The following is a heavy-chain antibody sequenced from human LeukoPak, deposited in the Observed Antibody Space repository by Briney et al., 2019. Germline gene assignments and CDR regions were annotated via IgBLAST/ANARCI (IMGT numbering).Heavy chain of an antibody. Sequence: PSETLSLTCTVSGGSISSYYWSWIRQPPGKGLEWIGYIYYSGSINYKSSLKSRVTISVDTSKNQFSLKLSSVTAADTAVYYCARGVVIAPQTFDYWGQGTLVTVSS. V-gene: IGHV4-59*01. CDR1: GGSISSYY. J-gene: IGHJ4*02. CDR2: IYYSGSI. CDR3: ARGVVIAPQTFDY. D-gene: IGHD2-21*01.